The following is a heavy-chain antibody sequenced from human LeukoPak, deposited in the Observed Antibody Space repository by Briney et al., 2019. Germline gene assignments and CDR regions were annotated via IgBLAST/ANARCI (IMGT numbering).Heavy chain of an antibody. Sequence: PGGSLRLSCTASGFTFGSYAMIWVRQAPGRGLEWVSGISGSGGSTFYADSVKGRFTISRDNSKNTLYLQMNSLRAEDTAVYYCAKERRITMIVVALTSFDYWGQGSLVTVSS. CDR1: GFTFGSYA. J-gene: IGHJ4*02. CDR3: AKERRITMIVVALTSFDY. D-gene: IGHD3-22*01. CDR2: ISGSGGST. V-gene: IGHV3-23*01.